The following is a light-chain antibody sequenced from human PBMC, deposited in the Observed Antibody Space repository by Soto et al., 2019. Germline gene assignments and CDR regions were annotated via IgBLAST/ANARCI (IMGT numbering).Light chain of an antibody. CDR2: DAS. CDR1: QSVSSY. CDR3: QPRSNWPGT. Sequence: DIVLTQSPATLSLSPGERATLSCRASQSVSSYLAWYQQKPGQAPRLLIYDASNRATGIPARFSGSGSGTDFTLTTSSLEPEDFAFYDCQPRSNWPGTVGQGTKLEIK. V-gene: IGKV3-11*01. J-gene: IGKJ2*01.